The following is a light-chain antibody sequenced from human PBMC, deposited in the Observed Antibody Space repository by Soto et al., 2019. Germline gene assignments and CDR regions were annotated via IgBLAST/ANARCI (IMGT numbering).Light chain of an antibody. CDR3: AAWDDSLEVV. J-gene: IGLJ2*01. Sequence: QSALTQPPSASGSPGQSVTISCTGTSSDIGAYNHVSWYQQHPGKAPRFIIYEVSQRPSGVPDRFSGSKSGNTASLTVSGLQADDEADYYCAAWDDSLEVVFGGGTKLTVL. CDR2: EVS. CDR1: SSDIGAYNH. V-gene: IGLV2-8*01.